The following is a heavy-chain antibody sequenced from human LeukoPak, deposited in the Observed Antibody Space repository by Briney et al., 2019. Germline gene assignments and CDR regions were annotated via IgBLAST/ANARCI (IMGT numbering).Heavy chain of an antibody. Sequence: PGGSLRLSCAASGFTFSSYAMSWVRQAPGKGLEWVSAISGSGGSTYYADSVKGRFTISRDNSKNTLYLQMNSLRAEDTAVYYCAKRVAGGRSSSWYGPFDYWGQGTLVTVSS. CDR2: ISGSGGST. J-gene: IGHJ4*02. CDR1: GFTFSSYA. CDR3: AKRVAGGRSSSWYGPFDY. D-gene: IGHD6-13*01. V-gene: IGHV3-23*01.